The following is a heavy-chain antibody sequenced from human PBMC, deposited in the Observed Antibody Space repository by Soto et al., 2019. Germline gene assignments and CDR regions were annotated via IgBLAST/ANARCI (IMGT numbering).Heavy chain of an antibody. CDR2: IIPIFGTA. CDR1: GGTFSSYA. D-gene: IGHD5-12*01. J-gene: IGHJ4*02. CDR3: ARRRDGYNYRGPYDY. V-gene: IGHV1-69*13. Sequence: SVKVSCKASGGTFSSYAISWVRQAPGQGLEWMGGIIPIFGTANYAQKFQGRVTITADESTSTAYMELSSLRSEDTAVYYCARRRDGYNYRGPYDYWGQGTLVTVSS.